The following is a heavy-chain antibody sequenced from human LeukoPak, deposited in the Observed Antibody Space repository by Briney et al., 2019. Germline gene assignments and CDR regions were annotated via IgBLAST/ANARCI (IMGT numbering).Heavy chain of an antibody. CDR3: AKDFVAYFDY. CDR2: IRSDGNNK. Sequence: GGSLRLSCAASGFTFSSYGMHWVRQAPGKGLEWVALIRSDGNNKYYADSVKGRFTISKDNSKNTLYLQMNSLRAEDTAVYDCAKDFVAYFDYWGQGTLVTVSS. J-gene: IGHJ4*02. D-gene: IGHD6-6*01. V-gene: IGHV3-30*02. CDR1: GFTFSSYG.